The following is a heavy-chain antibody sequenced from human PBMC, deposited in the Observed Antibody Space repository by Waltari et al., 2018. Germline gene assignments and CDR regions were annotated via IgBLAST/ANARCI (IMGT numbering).Heavy chain of an antibody. D-gene: IGHD1-26*01. Sequence: QVQLQESGPGLVKPSETLSLTCTVSGGSISSYYWSWIRQPPGKGLEWIGYIYYSGSTNYNPSLKSRVTISVDTSKNQFSLKLSSVTAADTAVYYCARAPLVGALGDFDIWGQGTMVTVSS. CDR3: ARAPLVGALGDFDI. CDR1: GGSISSYY. CDR2: IYYSGST. J-gene: IGHJ3*02. V-gene: IGHV4-59*01.